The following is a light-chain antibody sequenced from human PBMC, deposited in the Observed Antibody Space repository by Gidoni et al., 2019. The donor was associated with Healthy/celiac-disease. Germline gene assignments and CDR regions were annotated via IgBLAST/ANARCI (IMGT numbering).Light chain of an antibody. J-gene: IGKJ2*01. CDR3: QQYGSSYMYT. Sequence: DIVLTQSPGTLSLSPGERATLSCRASQSVSSSYLAWYQQKPGQAPRLLIYGASSRATGIPDRCSGSGSGTDFTLTISRLEPEDFAVYYCQQYGSSYMYTFGQGTKLEIK. V-gene: IGKV3-20*01. CDR2: GAS. CDR1: QSVSSSY.